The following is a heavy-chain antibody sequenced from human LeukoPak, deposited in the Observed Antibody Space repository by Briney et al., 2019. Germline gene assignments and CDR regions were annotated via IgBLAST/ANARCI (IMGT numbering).Heavy chain of an antibody. J-gene: IGHJ6*02. CDR1: GFTFSSYA. D-gene: IGHD3-22*01. Sequence: PPGGSLRLSCAASGFTFSSYAMSWVRQAPGKGLEWVSAISGSGGSTYYADSVKGRFTISRDNSKNTLYLQMNSLRAEDTAVYYCAKGWDYYDSSGYYWLHYYYGMGVWGQGTTVTVSS. V-gene: IGHV3-23*01. CDR2: ISGSGGST. CDR3: AKGWDYYDSSGYYWLHYYYGMGV.